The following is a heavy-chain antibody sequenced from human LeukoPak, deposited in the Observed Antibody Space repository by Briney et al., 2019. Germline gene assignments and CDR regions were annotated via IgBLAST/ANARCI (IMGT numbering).Heavy chain of an antibody. CDR3: ARDRNSGSSLDI. D-gene: IGHD6-6*01. CDR1: GYTFTGYY. V-gene: IGHV1-2*02. CDR2: IYPYSGDT. Sequence: GASGKVSCKASGYTFTGYYIHWVRQAPGQGLEWMGWIYPYSGDTNYAQNFQGRVTMTRDTSISTAYMELSSLKSDDTAVYYCARDRNSGSSLDIWGQGTMLTVSS. J-gene: IGHJ3*02.